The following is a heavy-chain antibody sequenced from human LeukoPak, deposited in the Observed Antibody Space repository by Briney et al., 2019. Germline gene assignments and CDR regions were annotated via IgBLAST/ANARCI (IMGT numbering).Heavy chain of an antibody. CDR2: INHSGST. Sequence: SETLSLTCAVYGGSFSGYYWSWIRQPPGKGLEWIGEINHSGSTNYNPSLKSRVTISVDTSKNPFSLKLSSVTAADTAVYYCARGGYPFDYWGQGTLVTVSS. CDR3: ARGGYPFDY. D-gene: IGHD5-18*01. CDR1: GGSFSGYY. J-gene: IGHJ4*02. V-gene: IGHV4-34*01.